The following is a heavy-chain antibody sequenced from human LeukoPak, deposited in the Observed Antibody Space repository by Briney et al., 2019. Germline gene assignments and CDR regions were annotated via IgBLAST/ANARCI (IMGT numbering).Heavy chain of an antibody. J-gene: IGHJ4*02. V-gene: IGHV4-59*01. Sequence: SETLSLTCTVSGGSISSYYWSWIRQPPGKGLEWIGYIYYSGGTNYNPSLKSRVTISVDTSKKQFSLKLSSVTAADTAVYYCAGGYSSSWNYFDYWGRGTLVSVSS. D-gene: IGHD6-13*01. CDR2: IYYSGGT. CDR1: GGSISSYY. CDR3: AGGYSSSWNYFDY.